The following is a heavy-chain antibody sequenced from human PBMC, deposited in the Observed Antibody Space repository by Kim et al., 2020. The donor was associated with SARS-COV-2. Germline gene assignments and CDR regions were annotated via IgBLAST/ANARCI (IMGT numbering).Heavy chain of an antibody. Sequence: SETLSLTCTVSGGSISSYYWSWIRQPAGKGLEWIGRIYTSGSTNYNPSLKSRVTMSVDTSKNQFSLKLSSVTAADTAVYYCARGPVSYNWNDVLAFDIWGQGTMVTVSS. CDR2: IYTSGST. D-gene: IGHD1-1*01. CDR3: ARGPVSYNWNDVLAFDI. J-gene: IGHJ3*02. CDR1: GGSISSYY. V-gene: IGHV4-4*07.